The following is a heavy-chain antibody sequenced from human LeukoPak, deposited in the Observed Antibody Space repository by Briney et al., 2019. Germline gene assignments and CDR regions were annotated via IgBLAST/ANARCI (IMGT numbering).Heavy chain of an antibody. V-gene: IGHV1-69*04. Sequence: SVKVSCKASGGTFSSYAISWVRQAPGQGLEWMGRIIPILGIANYAQKFQGRVTITADKSTSTAYMELSSLRSEDTAVYYCARDDYGDYVFLFWGQGTLVTVSS. CDR2: IIPILGIA. J-gene: IGHJ4*02. CDR1: GGTFSSYA. D-gene: IGHD4-17*01. CDR3: ARDDYGDYVFLF.